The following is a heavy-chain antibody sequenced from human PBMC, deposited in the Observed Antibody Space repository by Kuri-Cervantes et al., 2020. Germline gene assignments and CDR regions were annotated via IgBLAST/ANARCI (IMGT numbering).Heavy chain of an antibody. CDR3: ARPHYYGSSYDY. V-gene: IGHV3-48*01. CDR2: ISSGSSTI. CDR1: GFTFSDYG. D-gene: IGHD3-22*01. J-gene: IGHJ6*02. Sequence: EVQLQESGGGLVKPGGSLKLSCAASGFTFSDYGMYWVRQAPEKGLEWVAYISSGSSTIYYADTVKGRFTISRDNAKNTLFLQMTSLRSEDTAMYYCARPHYYGSSYDYWGQGTTLTVSS.